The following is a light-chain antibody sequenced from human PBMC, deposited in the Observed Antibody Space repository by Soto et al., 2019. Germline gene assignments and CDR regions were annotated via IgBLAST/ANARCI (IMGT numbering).Light chain of an antibody. V-gene: IGKV1-5*03. CDR1: QNIDIW. J-gene: IGKJ2*01. CDR3: QQYNSYPFT. Sequence: DIPMTQSPSTLSVSVGDRVTITCRASQNIDIWLSWFQQKPGKAPKALIYKASSLEPGVPSRFRGSGSATDFTLSISNLQPDDFATYYCQQYNSYPFTFGQGTKLEIK. CDR2: KAS.